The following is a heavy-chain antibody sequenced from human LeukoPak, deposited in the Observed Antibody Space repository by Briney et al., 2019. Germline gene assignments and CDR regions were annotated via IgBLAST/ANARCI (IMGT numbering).Heavy chain of an antibody. CDR2: ISGNGVST. CDR1: VFTFSNRG. J-gene: IGHJ4*02. Sequence: PGGSLRLSCAVSVFTFSNRGMSWVRQAPGKGLEWVSTISGNGVSTYYADSVKGRFTISRDNSKNMVYLQMDSLRAEDTAAYYCAKLNSYGDYWGQGTLVTISS. D-gene: IGHD5-18*01. CDR3: AKLNSYGDY. V-gene: IGHV3-23*01.